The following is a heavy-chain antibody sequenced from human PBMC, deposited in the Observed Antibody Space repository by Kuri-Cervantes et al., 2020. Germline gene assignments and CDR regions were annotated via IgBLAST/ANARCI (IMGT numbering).Heavy chain of an antibody. CDR1: GYTLTELS. D-gene: IGHD3-22*01. CDR2: FDPEDGET. CDR3: ARNYYDSSGYDY. Sequence: ASVKVSCKVSGYTLTELSMHWVRQAPGKGLEWMGGFDPEDGETIYAQKFQGRVTITRDTSASTAYMELSSLRSEDTAVYYCARNYYDSSGYDYWGQGTLVTVSS. V-gene: IGHV1-24*01. J-gene: IGHJ4*02.